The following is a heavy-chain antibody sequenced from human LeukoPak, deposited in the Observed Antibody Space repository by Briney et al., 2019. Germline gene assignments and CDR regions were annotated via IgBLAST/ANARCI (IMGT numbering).Heavy chain of an antibody. D-gene: IGHD2-15*01. V-gene: IGHV4-59*01. J-gene: IGHJ6*02. CDR3: AGGQGYCSGGSCYSGYYGMDV. Sequence: SETLSLTCTVSGGSISSYYWSWIRQPPGKGLEWIGYIYYSGSTNYNPSLKSRVTISVDTSKNQFSLKLSSVTAADTAVYYCAGGQGYCSGGSCYSGYYGMDVWGQGTTVTVSS. CDR1: GGSISSYY. CDR2: IYYSGST.